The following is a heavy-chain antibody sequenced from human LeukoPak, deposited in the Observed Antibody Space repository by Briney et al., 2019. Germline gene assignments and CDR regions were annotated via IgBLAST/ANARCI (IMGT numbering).Heavy chain of an antibody. D-gene: IGHD3-22*01. Sequence: ASVKVSCKASGYTFTSYGISWVRQAPGKGLEWMGGFDPEDGETIYAQKFQGRVTMTEDTSTDTAYMELSSLRSEDTAVYYCATSPYYHNSSGYNVYWGQGTLVTVSS. CDR3: ATSPYYHNSSGYNVY. J-gene: IGHJ4*02. V-gene: IGHV1-24*01. CDR1: GYTFTSYG. CDR2: FDPEDGET.